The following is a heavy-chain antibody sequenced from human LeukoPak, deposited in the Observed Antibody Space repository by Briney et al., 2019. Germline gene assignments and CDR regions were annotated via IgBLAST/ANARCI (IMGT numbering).Heavy chain of an antibody. CDR1: GGSISSYY. CDR3: AREARYSSGWYFAFDI. Sequence: SETLSLTCTVSGGSISSYYWSWIRQPPGKGLEWIGYIYYSGSTNYNPSLKSRVTISVDTSKNQFSLKLSSVTAADTAVYYCAREARYSSGWYFAFDIWGQGTMVTVSS. D-gene: IGHD6-19*01. CDR2: IYYSGST. J-gene: IGHJ3*02. V-gene: IGHV4-59*12.